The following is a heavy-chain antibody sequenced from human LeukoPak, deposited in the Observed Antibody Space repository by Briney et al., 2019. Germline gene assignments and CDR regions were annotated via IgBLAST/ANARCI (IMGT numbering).Heavy chain of an antibody. CDR3: ARVEPRQWFGERDYYYYGMDV. Sequence: ASVKVSCKASGYTFTSYYMHWVRQAPGQGLEWMGIINPSGGSTSYAQKFQGRVTMTRDTSTSTVYMELSSLRSEDTAVYYCARVEPRQWFGERDYYYYGMDVWGQGTTVTVSS. J-gene: IGHJ6*02. CDR2: INPSGGST. CDR1: GYTFTSYY. D-gene: IGHD3-10*01. V-gene: IGHV1-46*01.